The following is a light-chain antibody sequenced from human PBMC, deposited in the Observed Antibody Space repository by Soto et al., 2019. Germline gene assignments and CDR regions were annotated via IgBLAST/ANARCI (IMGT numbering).Light chain of an antibody. CDR3: ISYKTDDTFV. Sequence: QSALTQPASVSGSPGQSIPISCAGTRSDNGASNSVSWYQHLPGRSPTLIIYEATNRPSGVSERFSGSKAGDTASLTISGLQADDEAEYFCISYKTDDTFVFGSGTRSPS. CDR1: RSDNGASNS. J-gene: IGLJ1*01. V-gene: IGLV2-14*01. CDR2: EAT.